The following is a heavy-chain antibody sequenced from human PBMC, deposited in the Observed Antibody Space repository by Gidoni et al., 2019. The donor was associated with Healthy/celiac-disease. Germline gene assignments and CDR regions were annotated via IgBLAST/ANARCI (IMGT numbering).Heavy chain of an antibody. CDR2: IIPIFGTA. CDR3: ATSREVGAGYYFDY. Sequence: QVQLVQSAAEVTKPVSSVKVYCKASGVTFSSYASSWVRQAPVQGLEWMGGIIPIFGTANYAQKFQGRVTITADKSTSTAYMELSSMRSEDTAVYYCATSREVGAGYYFDYWGQGTLVTVSS. J-gene: IGHJ4*02. CDR1: GVTFSSYA. D-gene: IGHD1-26*01. V-gene: IGHV1-69*06.